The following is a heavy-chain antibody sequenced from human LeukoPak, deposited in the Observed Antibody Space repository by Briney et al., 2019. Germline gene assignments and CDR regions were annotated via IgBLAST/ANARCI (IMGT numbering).Heavy chain of an antibody. D-gene: IGHD4-11*01. CDR2: IYYSGST. Sequence: SETLSLTCTVSGGSISSSSYYWGWIRQPPGKGLEWIGSIYYSGSTYYNPSLKSRVTISVDTSKNQFYLKLSSVTAVDTAVYYCASTVTKRYYYYYYMDVWGKGTTVTVSS. CDR3: ASTVTKRYYYYYYMDV. J-gene: IGHJ6*03. V-gene: IGHV4-39*01. CDR1: GGSISSSSYY.